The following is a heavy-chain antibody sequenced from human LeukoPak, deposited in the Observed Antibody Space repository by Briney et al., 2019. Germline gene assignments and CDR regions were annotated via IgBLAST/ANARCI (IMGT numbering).Heavy chain of an antibody. J-gene: IGHJ6*03. V-gene: IGHV4-31*03. CDR2: IYYSGST. D-gene: IGHD2-21*02. CDR1: GGSISSGGYY. Sequence: SETLSLTCTVSGGSISSGGYYWRWIRQHPGKGLEWIGYIYYSGSTYYHPSLKSRVTISVDTSKNQFSLKLSSVTAADTAVYYCARARPAYCGGDCNYYYYYYYMDVWGKGTTVTVSS. CDR3: ARARPAYCGGDCNYYYYYYYMDV.